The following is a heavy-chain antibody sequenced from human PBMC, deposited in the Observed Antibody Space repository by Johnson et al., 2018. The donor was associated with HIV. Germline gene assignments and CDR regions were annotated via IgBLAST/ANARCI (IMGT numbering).Heavy chain of an antibody. CDR1: GFTFSSYA. CDR2: ISGSGGST. V-gene: IGHV3-23*04. J-gene: IGHJ3*02. CDR3: AKRFPGGYGDYGAFDI. D-gene: IGHD4-17*01. Sequence: MQLVESGGGLVQPGGSLRLSCAASGFTFSSYAMSWVRQAPGKGLEWVSAISGSGGSTYYADSVKGRFTISRDNSKNTLYLQINSLRAEDTAVYYCAKRFPGGYGDYGAFDIWGQGTMVTVSS.